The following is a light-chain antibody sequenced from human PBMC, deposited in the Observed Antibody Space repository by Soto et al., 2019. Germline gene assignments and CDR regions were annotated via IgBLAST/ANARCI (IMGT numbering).Light chain of an antibody. CDR3: GTWDTSLSAFYV. Sequence: QSVLTQPPSVSAAPGQTVTISCAGSSSNIGSNYVSWYQHLPGAAPPLLIIDNNKRPSDIPDRCSGFKSGTSATLDIAGLQNGDEDDYYCGTWDTSLSAFYVFGTGTQLTVL. J-gene: IGLJ6*01. V-gene: IGLV1-51*01. CDR1: SSNIGSNY. CDR2: DNN.